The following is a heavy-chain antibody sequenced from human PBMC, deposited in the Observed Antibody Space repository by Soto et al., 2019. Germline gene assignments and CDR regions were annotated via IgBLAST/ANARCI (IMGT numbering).Heavy chain of an antibody. CDR3: AHRPWDSGSSGSYYFDY. D-gene: IGHD1-26*01. CDR1: GFSLSTGGVG. CDR2: IYWGDDK. Sequence: QITLKESGPTLVKPTQTLTLTCTFSGFSLSTGGVGVGWVRQPPGKALEWLALIYWGDDKRYSPSLKSRLTIAKXXSXNXXVLTVTNMDPVDTATYYCAHRPWDSGSSGSYYFDYWGQGTLVTVSS. J-gene: IGHJ4*02. V-gene: IGHV2-5*02.